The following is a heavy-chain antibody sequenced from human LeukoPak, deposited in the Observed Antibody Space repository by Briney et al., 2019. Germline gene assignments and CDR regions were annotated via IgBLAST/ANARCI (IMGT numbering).Heavy chain of an antibody. CDR3: ARDTSLWAVTSFHAFDI. V-gene: IGHV3-21*04. J-gene: IGHJ3*02. Sequence: GGSLRLSCAASGFTFSSYSMNWVRQAPGKGLEWVSSISSSSSYIYYADSVKGRFTISRDNAKNSLYLQMNSLRAEDTAVYYCARDTSLWAVTSFHAFDIWGQGTMVTVSS. CDR1: GFTFSSYS. D-gene: IGHD4-17*01. CDR2: ISSSSSYI.